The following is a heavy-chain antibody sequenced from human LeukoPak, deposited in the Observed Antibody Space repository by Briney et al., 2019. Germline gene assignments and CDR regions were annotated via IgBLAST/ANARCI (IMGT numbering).Heavy chain of an antibody. Sequence: GGSLRLSCAASGFTVSRNYYMHWGRQAPGKGLEGVSVIYSGGTTYYADSVKGRFTISRDNSKDTVYLQMNSLRAEDTAVYYCARGDDYGGAWYYFDCWGQGTLVTVSS. D-gene: IGHD4-23*01. V-gene: IGHV3-53*01. CDR3: ARGDDYGGAWYYFDC. CDR2: IYSGGTT. CDR1: GFTVSRNY. J-gene: IGHJ4*02.